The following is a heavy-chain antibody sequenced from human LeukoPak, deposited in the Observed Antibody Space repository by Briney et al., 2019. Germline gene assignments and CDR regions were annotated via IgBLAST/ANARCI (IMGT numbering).Heavy chain of an antibody. CDR3: ARERGLVGATPAWFDP. CDR2: INPSGGST. D-gene: IGHD1-26*01. V-gene: IGHV1-46*01. CDR1: GYTFTSYC. J-gene: IGHJ5*02. Sequence: GASVKVSCKASGYTFTSYCMHWVRQAPGQGLEWMGIINPSGGSTSYAQKFQGRVTMTRDTSTSTVYMELSSLRSEDTAVYYCARERGLVGATPAWFDPWGQGTLVTVSS.